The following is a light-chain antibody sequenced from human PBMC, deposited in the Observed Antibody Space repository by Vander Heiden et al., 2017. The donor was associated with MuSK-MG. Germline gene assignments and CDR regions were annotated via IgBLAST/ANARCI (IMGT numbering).Light chain of an antibody. CDR1: PIIISN. Sequence: IVMTQSPPTLSVSPGERATLSCRASPIIISNLAWYQQKPAQAPRLPIYGASTRATGSPARFSGSGSWTEFTLTISSLQSEDFAVYYCQQYNNWPPLTFGGGTKVEIK. CDR2: GAS. V-gene: IGKV3-15*01. J-gene: IGKJ4*01. CDR3: QQYNNWPPLT.